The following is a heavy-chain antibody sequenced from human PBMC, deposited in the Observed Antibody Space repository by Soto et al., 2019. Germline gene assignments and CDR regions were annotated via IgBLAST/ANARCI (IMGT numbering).Heavy chain of an antibody. CDR2: INHSGST. J-gene: IGHJ3*02. Sequence: SETLSLTCAVYGGSFSGNYWSWIRQPPGKGLEWIGEINHSGSTNYNPSLKSRVTLSVDTSRNQFSLKLSSVTAADTAVYYCARVRNSLIRGTFDIWGQGTMVTVSS. D-gene: IGHD2-15*01. V-gene: IGHV4-34*01. CDR1: GGSFSGNY. CDR3: ARVRNSLIRGTFDI.